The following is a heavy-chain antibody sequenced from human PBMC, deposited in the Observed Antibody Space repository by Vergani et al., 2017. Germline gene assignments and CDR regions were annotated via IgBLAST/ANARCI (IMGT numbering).Heavy chain of an antibody. D-gene: IGHD3-10*01. CDR3: AGGLRGGGWFDP. V-gene: IGHV1-69*09. CDR2: IIPILGIA. Sequence: QVQLVQSGAEVKKPGSSVKVSCKASGGTFSSYTISWVRQAPGQGLEWMGRIIPILGIANYAQKFQGRVTITADKSTSTAYMELSSLRSEDTAVYYCAGGLRGGGWFDPWGQGTLVTVSS. J-gene: IGHJ5*02. CDR1: GGTFSSYT.